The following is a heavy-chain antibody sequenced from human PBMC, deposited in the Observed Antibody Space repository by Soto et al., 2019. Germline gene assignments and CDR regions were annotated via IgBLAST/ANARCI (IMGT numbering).Heavy chain of an antibody. V-gene: IGHV4-59*01. Sequence: QVQLQESGPGLVKPSETLSLTCTVSGGSISSYYWSWIRQPPGKGLEWIGYIYYSGSTNYNPSLKSRVTISVDTSKNQFSLKLSSVTAADTAVYYWAREAVRGVKHAFDIWGQGTMVTVSA. CDR1: GGSISSYY. D-gene: IGHD3-10*01. CDR2: IYYSGST. J-gene: IGHJ3*02. CDR3: AREAVRGVKHAFDI.